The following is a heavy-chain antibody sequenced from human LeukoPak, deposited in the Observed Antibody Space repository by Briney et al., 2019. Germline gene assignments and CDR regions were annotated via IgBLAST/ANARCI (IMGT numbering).Heavy chain of an antibody. CDR2: IKQDGSEK. J-gene: IGHJ6*03. V-gene: IGHV3-7*01. Sequence: GGSLRLSCAASGFTFSSYWMSWVRQAPGKGLEWVANIKQDGSEKYYVDSVKGRFTISRDNAKNSLYLQMNSLRAEDTAVYYCARARNRYPYYYYMDVWGKGTTVTVS. CDR1: GFTFSSYW. CDR3: ARARNRYPYYYYMDV. D-gene: IGHD1-14*01.